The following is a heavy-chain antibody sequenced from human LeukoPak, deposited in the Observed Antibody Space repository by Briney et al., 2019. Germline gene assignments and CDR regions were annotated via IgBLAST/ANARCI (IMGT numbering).Heavy chain of an antibody. V-gene: IGHV3-23*01. Sequence: PGGSLRLSCAASGFTFSSYAMSWVRQAPGKGLEWVSAISGSGGSTYYADSVKGRFTISRDNSKNTLYLQMNSLRAEDTAVYYCAKDRWSLTIFGVAPDYWGQGTLVTVSS. CDR3: AKDRWSLTIFGVAPDY. J-gene: IGHJ4*02. D-gene: IGHD3-3*01. CDR2: ISGSGGST. CDR1: GFTFSSYA.